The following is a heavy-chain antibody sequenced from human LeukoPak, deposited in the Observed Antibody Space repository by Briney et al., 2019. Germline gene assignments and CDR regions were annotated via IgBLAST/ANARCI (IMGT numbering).Heavy chain of an antibody. J-gene: IGHJ4*02. CDR3: MRAYNREAVPGPTNAPFDY. CDR2: INPNSGGT. Sequence: GASVKVSCKASGYTFTDYYMHWVRQAPGQGLEWMGWINPNSGGTNYAQKFQGRVTITADESTSTAYMELSSLRSEDTAVYYCMRAYNREAVPGPTNAPFDYWGQGTLVSVSS. CDR1: GYTFTDYY. D-gene: IGHD6-19*01. V-gene: IGHV1-2*02.